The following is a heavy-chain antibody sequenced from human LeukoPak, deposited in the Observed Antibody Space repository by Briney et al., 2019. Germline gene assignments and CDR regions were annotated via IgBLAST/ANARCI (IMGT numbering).Heavy chain of an antibody. CDR1: GYTFTGYY. J-gene: IGHJ6*03. CDR2: INPNSGGT. Sequence: ASVKVSCKASGYTFTGYYMHWVRQAPGQGLEWMGRINPNSGGTNYAQKFQGRVTMTRDTPISTAYKELSRLRSDDTAVYYCARSSGYDYYMDVWGKGTTVTVSS. V-gene: IGHV1-2*06. D-gene: IGHD3-22*01. CDR3: ARSSGYDYYMDV.